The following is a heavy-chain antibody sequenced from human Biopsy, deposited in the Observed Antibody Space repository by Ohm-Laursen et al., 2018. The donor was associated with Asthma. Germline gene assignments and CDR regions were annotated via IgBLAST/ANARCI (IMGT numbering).Heavy chain of an antibody. V-gene: IGHV1-3*04. D-gene: IGHD3-9*01. J-gene: IGHJ3*01. CDR3: ARTYYDFLTGQVKDVFGV. CDR1: AYNFISFA. CDR2: VNTGNGDT. Sequence: SVKASCKASAYNFISFAIHWARQAPGQRLEWMGWVNTGNGDTKYSQKFQGRVTITRDTSASTAYMELRSLRSEDTATYYCARTYYDFLTGQVKDVFGVWGQGTMVTVSS.